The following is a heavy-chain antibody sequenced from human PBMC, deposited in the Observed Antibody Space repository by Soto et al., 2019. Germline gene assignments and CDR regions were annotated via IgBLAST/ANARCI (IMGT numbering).Heavy chain of an antibody. CDR1: GFTFSTYA. CDR3: AKDKTRSQY. CDR2: ISGSGDSK. V-gene: IGHV3-23*01. Sequence: GGSLRLSCAASGFTFSTYAMTWVRQAPGKGLEWVSSISGSGDSKYYADSVKGRFTISRDNSKNTLYLQMNSLRAEDTAVYYCAKDKTRSQYWGQGTLVTVSS. J-gene: IGHJ4*02.